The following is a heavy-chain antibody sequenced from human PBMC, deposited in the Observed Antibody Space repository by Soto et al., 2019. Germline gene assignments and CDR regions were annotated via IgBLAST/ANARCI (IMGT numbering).Heavy chain of an antibody. D-gene: IGHD4-17*01. CDR1: GGSISSGGYY. CDR2: IYYSGST. J-gene: IGHJ5*02. CDR3: ARDRGRFGDYGAWFDP. Sequence: QVQLQESGPGLVKPSQTLSLTCTVSGGSISSGGYYWSWIRQHPGKGLEWIGYIYYSGSTYYNPSLKSRFTISVDTSKNQFSLKLSSVTAADTAVYYCARDRGRFGDYGAWFDPWGQGTLVTVSS. V-gene: IGHV4-31*03.